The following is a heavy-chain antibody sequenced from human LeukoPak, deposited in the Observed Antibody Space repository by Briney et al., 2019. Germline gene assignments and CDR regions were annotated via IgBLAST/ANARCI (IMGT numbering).Heavy chain of an antibody. V-gene: IGHV5-51*01. CDR1: GSRFSNYW. J-gene: IGHJ4*02. CDR2: IYPGDYET. D-gene: IGHD2-21*02. Sequence: GPSLKISCEGSGSRFSNYWIGWVRQMPGKGLEWMGIIYPGDYETRYSPSFQGLVTISVDKSISTAYLQWSSLKASDTAMYYCAIPPGYCGNDCSFDHWGQGTLVTVSS. CDR3: AIPPGYCGNDCSFDH.